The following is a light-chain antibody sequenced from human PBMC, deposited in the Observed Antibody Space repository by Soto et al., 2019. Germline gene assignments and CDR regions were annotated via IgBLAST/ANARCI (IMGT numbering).Light chain of an antibody. CDR2: EVS. V-gene: IGLV2-8*01. Sequence: QSALTQPPSASGSPGQSVTISCTGTSSDVGRYKYVSWYQQHPGKAPKVMIHEVSNRPSGVPDRFSGSKSGNTASLNVSGLQAEDEADYYCSSYAGSNNYVFGTGTKVTVL. CDR1: SSDVGRYKY. CDR3: SSYAGSNNYV. J-gene: IGLJ1*01.